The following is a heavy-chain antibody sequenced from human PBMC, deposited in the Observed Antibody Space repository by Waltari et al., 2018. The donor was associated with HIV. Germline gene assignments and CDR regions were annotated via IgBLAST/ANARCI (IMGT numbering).Heavy chain of an antibody. V-gene: IGHV4-38-2*01. Sequence: QVQLQESGPGLVKPSETLSLTCAVSGYSLSSGYYWGWIRQPPGKGLGWIGSIYHSGSTYYNPSLKSRVTISVDTSKNQFSLKLSSVTAADTAVYYCARQIQCSGGSCHDAYFDYWGQGTLVTVSS. J-gene: IGHJ4*02. D-gene: IGHD2-15*01. CDR2: IYHSGST. CDR3: ARQIQCSGGSCHDAYFDY. CDR1: GYSLSSGYY.